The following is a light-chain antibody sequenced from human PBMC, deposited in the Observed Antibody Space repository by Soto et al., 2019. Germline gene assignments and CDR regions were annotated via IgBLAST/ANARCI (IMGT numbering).Light chain of an antibody. CDR3: QQYYSTPPT. CDR1: QSVFYSSNNKNY. CDR2: WAS. V-gene: IGKV4-1*01. J-gene: IGKJ1*01. Sequence: DIVMTQSPASLAVSLGERATINCKSSQSVFYSSNNKNYLAWYQQKPGQPPKLLIYWASTRESGVPDRFTGGGSGTDFTLTISSLQAEDVAVYYCQQYYSTPPTFGQGTKVDIK.